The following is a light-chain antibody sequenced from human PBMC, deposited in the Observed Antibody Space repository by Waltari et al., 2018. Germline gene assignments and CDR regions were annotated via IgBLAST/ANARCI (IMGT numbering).Light chain of an antibody. CDR3: CAYAGSSIYV. Sequence: QSALTQPAAVSGSPGQSITISCPGRNSGVGHYNLVSWYQQRPGEAPKLLIFETTKRPSGVSDRFSGSRSGNTASLTISGLQAEDEAEYSCCAYAGSSIYVFGSGTRVTVL. J-gene: IGLJ1*01. CDR2: ETT. CDR1: NSGVGHYNL. V-gene: IGLV2-23*01.